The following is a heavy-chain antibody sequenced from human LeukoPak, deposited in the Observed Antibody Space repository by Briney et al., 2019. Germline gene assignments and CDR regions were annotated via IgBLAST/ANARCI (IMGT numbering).Heavy chain of an antibody. V-gene: IGHV3-23*01. Sequence: GGSLRLSCAASGFTFSIHGMNWVRQAPGRGLEWVSGIGASGSHTYFADSVKGRFSISRDNSKNTVYLQMNSLRAGDTALYFCARDLSSLGLDDWGQGTLVTVSS. CDR3: ARDLSSLGLDD. D-gene: IGHD7-27*01. CDR1: GFTFSIHG. J-gene: IGHJ4*02. CDR2: IGASGSHT.